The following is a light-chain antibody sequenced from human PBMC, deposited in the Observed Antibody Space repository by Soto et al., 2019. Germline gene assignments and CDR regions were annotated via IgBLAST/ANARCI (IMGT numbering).Light chain of an antibody. J-gene: IGKJ5*01. V-gene: IGKV1-39*01. Sequence: DIQVTQSPASLSASVGDRVTINCRARQSINNYLNWYQQKPGKAPKLLIYAASSLQSGVPSRFIGSGAGTDFTLTITSLQPEDFATYYCQQSYSTPPLTFGQGTRLEI. CDR3: QQSYSTPPLT. CDR2: AAS. CDR1: QSINNY.